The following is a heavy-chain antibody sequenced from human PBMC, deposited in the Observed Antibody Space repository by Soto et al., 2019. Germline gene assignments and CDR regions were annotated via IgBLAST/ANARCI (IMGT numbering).Heavy chain of an antibody. CDR2: IDHSGST. CDR3: VRDQGHGFDS. J-gene: IGHJ4*02. CDR1: GDYSSSSNW. V-gene: IGHV4-4*02. Sequence: QVQLQESGPGLVKPSGTLSLICAVSGDYSSSSNWWHWVRQPPGKGLEWIAEIDHSGSTNYNPSLKSRVTISIDKSKNQFSLKLNSVTAADTAMYYCVRDQGHGFDSWGQGTLVTVSS.